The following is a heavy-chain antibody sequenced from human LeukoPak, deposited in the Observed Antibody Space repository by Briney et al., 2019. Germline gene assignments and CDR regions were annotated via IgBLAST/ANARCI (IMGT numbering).Heavy chain of an antibody. J-gene: IGHJ6*04. CDR2: ISSSTAYI. D-gene: IGHD5-18*01. V-gene: IGHV3-21*04. Sequence: GGSLRLSCAASGFTFRSYTMNWVRQAPGKGLEWVSSISSSTAYIYYADSLRGRFTISRDNAGNSLFLQMDSLRAEDTAVYYCARDWRGTAMVGTYVWGKGTTVTVSS. CDR1: GFTFRSYT. CDR3: ARDWRGTAMVGTYV.